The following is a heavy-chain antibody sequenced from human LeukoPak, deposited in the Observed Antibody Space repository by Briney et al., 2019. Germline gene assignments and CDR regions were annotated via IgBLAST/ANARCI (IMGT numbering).Heavy chain of an antibody. CDR2: ISGSGGRT. D-gene: IGHD5-24*01. V-gene: IGHV3-23*01. CDR1: GVTFCSYA. CDR3: AKEDGYGAKNY. J-gene: IGHJ4*02. Sequence: WGALRLSCAASGVTFCSYALSWGRQAPGEGAEWVSAISGSGGRTYYADSVKGRFTISRDNSKNTLYLQMNSLRAEDTAVYYCAKEDGYGAKNYWGQGTLVTVSS.